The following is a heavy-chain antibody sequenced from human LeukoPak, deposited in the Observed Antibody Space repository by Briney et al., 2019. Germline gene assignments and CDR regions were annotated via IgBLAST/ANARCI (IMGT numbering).Heavy chain of an antibody. D-gene: IGHD6-19*01. J-gene: IGHJ5*02. CDR1: GYTFTGYY. CDR3: ARDGHESSGWYRRGLYNWFDP. V-gene: IGHV1-2*02. CDR2: INPNSGGT. Sequence: ASVKVSCKASGYTFTGYYMHWVRQAPGQGLEWMGWINPNSGGTNYAQKFQGRVTMTRDTSISTAYMELRSLRSDDTAVYYCARDGHESSGWYRRGLYNWFDPWGQGTLVTVSS.